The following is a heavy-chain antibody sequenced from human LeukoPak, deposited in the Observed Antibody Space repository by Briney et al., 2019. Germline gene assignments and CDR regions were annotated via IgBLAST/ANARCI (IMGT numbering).Heavy chain of an antibody. Sequence: SETLSLTCAVYGGSLSGYYWSWIRQPPGKGLEWIGEINHSGSTNYNPSLKSRVTISVDTSKNQFSLKLSSVTAADTAVYYCARGRRDGYNDYWGQGTLVTVSS. V-gene: IGHV4-34*01. J-gene: IGHJ4*02. CDR2: INHSGST. CDR3: ARGRRDGYNDY. D-gene: IGHD5-24*01. CDR1: GGSLSGYY.